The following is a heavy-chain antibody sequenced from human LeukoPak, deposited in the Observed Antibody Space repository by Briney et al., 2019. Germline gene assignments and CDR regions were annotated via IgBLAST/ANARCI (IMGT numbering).Heavy chain of an antibody. Sequence: GGSLRLSCAASGFTFSSYWMSWVRQAPGKGLEWVANIKEDGGEKYSVDSVKGRFTVSRDNAKNTLYLQMNSLRAEDAAVYHCASSTYSGSHWDAFNSWGQGTMVTVSS. CDR2: IKEDGGEK. J-gene: IGHJ3*02. CDR1: GFTFSSYW. CDR3: ASSTYSGSHWDAFNS. D-gene: IGHD1-26*01. V-gene: IGHV3-7*01.